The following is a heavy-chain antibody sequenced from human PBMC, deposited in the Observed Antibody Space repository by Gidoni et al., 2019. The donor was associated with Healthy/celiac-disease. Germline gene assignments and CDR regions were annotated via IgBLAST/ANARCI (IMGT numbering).Heavy chain of an antibody. Sequence: QLQLQESGPGLVKPSETLSLTCTVSGGSISSSSYYWGWIRQPPGKGLEWIGSIYYSGSTYYNPSLKSRVTITVDTSKNQFSLKLSSVTAADTAVYYCARQQWLAYYYGMDVWGQGTTVTVSS. CDR3: ARQQWLAYYYGMDV. J-gene: IGHJ6*02. D-gene: IGHD6-19*01. CDR1: GGSISSSSYY. CDR2: IYYSGST. V-gene: IGHV4-39*01.